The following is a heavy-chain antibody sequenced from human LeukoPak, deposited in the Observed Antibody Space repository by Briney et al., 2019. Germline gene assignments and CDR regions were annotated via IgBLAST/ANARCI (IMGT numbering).Heavy chain of an antibody. V-gene: IGHV4-34*01. J-gene: IGHJ1*01. D-gene: IGHD3-10*01. CDR1: GGSLSGYY. Sequence: KTSETLSLTCAVYGGSLSGYYWSWIRQPPGKGLEWIGEINHSGSTNYNPSLKSRVTISVDTSKNQFSLKLSSVTAADTAVYYCARGGNFQHWGQGTLVTVSS. CDR2: INHSGST. CDR3: ARGGNFQH.